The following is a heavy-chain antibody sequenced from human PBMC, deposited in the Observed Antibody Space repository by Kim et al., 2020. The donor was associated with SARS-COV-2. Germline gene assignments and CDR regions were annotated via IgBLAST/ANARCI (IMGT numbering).Heavy chain of an antibody. Sequence: GESLKISCKGSGYSFTSYWIGWVRQMPGKGLEWMWIIYPGDSDTRYSPSFQGQVTISADKSISTAYLQWSSLKASDTAMYYCARHPSVAVAGYGASDGMDVWGQGTTVTVSS. CDR1: GYSFTSYW. J-gene: IGHJ6*02. CDR3: ARHPSVAVAGYGASDGMDV. D-gene: IGHD6-19*01. V-gene: IGHV5-51*01. CDR2: IYPGDSDT.